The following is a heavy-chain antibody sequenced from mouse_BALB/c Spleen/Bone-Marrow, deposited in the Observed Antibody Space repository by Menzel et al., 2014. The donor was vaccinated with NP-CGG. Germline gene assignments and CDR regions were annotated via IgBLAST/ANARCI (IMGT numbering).Heavy chain of an antibody. D-gene: IGHD2-4*01. Sequence: EVQLQQSGGGLVQPGGSLKLSCAASGFTFSSYGMSWVRQTPDKRLELVATINSNGGSTYYPDSVEGRFTISRDNAKNTLYLQMSSLKSEDTAMYYCARDNDYDYWGQGTTLTVSS. CDR3: ARDNDYDY. CDR1: GFTFSSYG. CDR2: INSNGGST. J-gene: IGHJ2*01. V-gene: IGHV5-6-3*01.